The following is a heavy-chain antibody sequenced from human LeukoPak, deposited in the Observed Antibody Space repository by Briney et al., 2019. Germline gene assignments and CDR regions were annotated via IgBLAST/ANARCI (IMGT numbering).Heavy chain of an antibody. CDR1: GFTFSSYG. CDR3: AKDLVYLGYCSSTSCYAYAIDI. CDR2: ISYDGSNK. Sequence: GGSLRLSCAASGFTFSSYGMHWVRQAPGKGLEWVAVISYDGSNKYYADSVKGRFTISRDNSKNTLYLQMNSLRAEDTAVYYCAKDLVYLGYCSSTSCYAYAIDIWGRGTMVTVSS. J-gene: IGHJ3*02. V-gene: IGHV3-30*18. D-gene: IGHD2-2*01.